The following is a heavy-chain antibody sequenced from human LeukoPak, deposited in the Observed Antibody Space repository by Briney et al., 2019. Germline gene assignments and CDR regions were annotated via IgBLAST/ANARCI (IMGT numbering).Heavy chain of an antibody. CDR1: GGTFSSYA. D-gene: IGHD3-22*01. CDR3: ARAPSPTDYDRSGYYYVLDY. Sequence: SVKVSCKASGGTFSSYAISWVRHAPGQGLEWMGGIVPIFGTANYAQKFQGRVTITTDESTTTAYMELSSMRSEGTAVYYCARAPSPTDYDRSGYYYVLDYWGQGTLVTVSS. V-gene: IGHV1-69*05. CDR2: IVPIFGTA. J-gene: IGHJ4*02.